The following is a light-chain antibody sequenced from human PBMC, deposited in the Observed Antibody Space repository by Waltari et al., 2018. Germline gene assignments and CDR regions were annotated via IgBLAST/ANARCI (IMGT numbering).Light chain of an antibody. Sequence: DIQMTQSPSSLSESVGDRVTITCRASQSIGTYLNWYQHKPGRAPELLIYAASTVQGGVPSRFSGSGSETHFTLAISSLQREDFATYYCQQSYTTPRTFGQGTKVEIK. J-gene: IGKJ1*01. CDR2: AAS. V-gene: IGKV1-39*01. CDR3: QQSYTTPRT. CDR1: QSIGTY.